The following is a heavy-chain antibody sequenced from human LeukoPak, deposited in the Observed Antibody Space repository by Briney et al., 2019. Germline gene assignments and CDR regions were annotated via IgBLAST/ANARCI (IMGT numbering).Heavy chain of an antibody. CDR2: ISGTGSTI. CDR3: ARDLVSGAYTFDI. CDR1: RFTFSNYG. D-gene: IGHD3-16*01. V-gene: IGHV3-48*04. J-gene: IGHJ3*02. Sequence: GRSLRLSCAASRFTFSNYGMHWVRQAPGKGLEWVSYISGTGSTIYYADSVKGRFTTSRDYAKNTLYLQMNSLRAEDTAVYYCARDLVSGAYTFDIWGPGTMVTVSS.